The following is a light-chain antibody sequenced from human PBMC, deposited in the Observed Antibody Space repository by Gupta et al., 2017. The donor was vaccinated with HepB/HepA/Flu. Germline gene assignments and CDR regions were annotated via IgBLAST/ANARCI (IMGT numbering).Light chain of an antibody. Sequence: EIVLTQSPGTLSLSPGERATLSCRASQSVSNNNLAWYQQKFGQAPRLLIYGAFNRATGIPDFSLTISRLEAEDFAVYYCQQDDISPVTFGGGTKVEIK. CDR1: QSVSNNN. V-gene: IGKV3-20*01. CDR2: GAF. J-gene: IGKJ4*01. CDR3: QQDDISPVT.